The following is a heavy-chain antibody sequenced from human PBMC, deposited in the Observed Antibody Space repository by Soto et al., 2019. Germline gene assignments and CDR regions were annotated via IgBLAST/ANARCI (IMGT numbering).Heavy chain of an antibody. CDR1: GFTLSTYF. V-gene: IGHV3-21*01. Sequence: GGSLRLSCAASGFTLSTYFMSWVRQAPGKGLEWVSSISSSSTYIYYADSVKGRFTISRDNAKNSLYLQMNNLRAEDTAIYYCVRDYNDYGTFDYWGQGALVTVSS. CDR3: VRDYNDYGTFDY. CDR2: ISSSSTYI. J-gene: IGHJ4*02. D-gene: IGHD4-17*01.